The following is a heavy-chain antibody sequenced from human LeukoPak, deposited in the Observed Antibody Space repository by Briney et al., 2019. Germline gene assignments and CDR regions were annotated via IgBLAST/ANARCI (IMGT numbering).Heavy chain of an antibody. CDR2: IYYSGST. CDR1: GGSIINNHYY. V-gene: IGHV4-31*03. CDR3: ARDGGGYAYFDY. Sequence: TLSLTCTASGGSIINNHYYWGWIRQPPGKGLEWIGYIYYSGSTYYNPSLKSRVTISVDTSKNQFSLKLSSVTAADTAVYYCARDGGGYAYFDYWGQGTLVTVSS. D-gene: IGHD5-12*01. J-gene: IGHJ4*02.